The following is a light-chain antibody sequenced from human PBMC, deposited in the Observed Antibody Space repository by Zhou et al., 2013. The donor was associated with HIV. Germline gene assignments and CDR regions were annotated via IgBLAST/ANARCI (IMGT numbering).Light chain of an antibody. J-gene: IGKJ4*01. CDR1: QSVSIY. CDR2: DAS. Sequence: ETVLTQSPALLSLSPGERATLSCRASQSVSIYLAWYQQKPGQAPRLLIYDASNRAPGIPARFSGSGSGTDFILTISSLEPEDFAVYYCQQRQNWPPLTFGGGTKVEIK. CDR3: QQRQNWPPLT. V-gene: IGKV3-11*01.